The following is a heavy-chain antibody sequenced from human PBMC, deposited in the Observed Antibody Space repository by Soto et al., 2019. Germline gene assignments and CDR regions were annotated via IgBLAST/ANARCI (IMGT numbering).Heavy chain of an antibody. Sequence: GGSLRLSCAASGFTFSSYAMHWVRQAPGKGLEWVAVISYDGSNKYYADSVKGRFTISRDNSKNTLYLQMNSLRAEDTAVYYCARDERWLHFDYWGQGTLVTVSS. V-gene: IGHV3-30-3*01. D-gene: IGHD5-12*01. J-gene: IGHJ4*02. CDR3: ARDERWLHFDY. CDR2: ISYDGSNK. CDR1: GFTFSSYA.